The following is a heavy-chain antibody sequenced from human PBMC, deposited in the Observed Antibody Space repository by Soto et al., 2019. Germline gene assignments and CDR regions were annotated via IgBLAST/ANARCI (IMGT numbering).Heavy chain of an antibody. CDR3: ARDRSLRGEVDY. J-gene: IGHJ4*02. CDR2: ISAYNGNT. D-gene: IGHD4-17*01. V-gene: IGHV1-18*01. CDR1: GCTFTIYG. Sequence: ASVKVSCKASGCTFTIYGIIWVRQAPGQGLEWMGWISAYNGNTNYAQKLQGRVTMTTDTSTSTAYMELRSLRSDDTAVYYCARDRSLRGEVDYWGQGTLVTVSS.